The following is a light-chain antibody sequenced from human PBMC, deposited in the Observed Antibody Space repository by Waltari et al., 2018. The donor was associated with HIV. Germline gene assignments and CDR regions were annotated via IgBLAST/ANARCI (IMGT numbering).Light chain of an antibody. CDR2: DAS. Sequence: DIQMTQSPSSLSASVGDRVTITCQASQDISNYLNWYQQKPGKAPKLLIYDASSLETGVPSRFSGSGSGTDFTFTISSLQPEDIATYYCQQYDNRLLAFGGGTKVEIK. CDR1: QDISNY. V-gene: IGKV1-33*01. J-gene: IGKJ4*01. CDR3: QQYDNRLLA.